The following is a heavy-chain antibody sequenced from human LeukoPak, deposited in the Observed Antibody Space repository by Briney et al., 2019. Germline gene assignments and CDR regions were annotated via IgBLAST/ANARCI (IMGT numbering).Heavy chain of an antibody. CDR2: INPSGGST. D-gene: IGHD3-22*01. V-gene: IGHV1-46*01. J-gene: IGHJ4*02. CDR1: GYTFTSYY. CDR3: ARTPAYYYDSSGYPFDY. Sequence: ASVKVSCKSSGYTFTSYYMHWVRQPPAQGLEWMGIINPSGGSTSYAQKFQGRVTMTRDTSTSTVYMELSSLRSEDTAVYYCARTPAYYYDSSGYPFDYWGQGTLVTVSS.